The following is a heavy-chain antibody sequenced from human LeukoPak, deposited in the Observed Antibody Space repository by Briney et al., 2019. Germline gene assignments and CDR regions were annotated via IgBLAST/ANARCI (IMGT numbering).Heavy chain of an antibody. D-gene: IGHD3-10*01. V-gene: IGHV3-23*01. J-gene: IGHJ4*02. Sequence: GGSLTLSCAASRFTFSSYKMNWVRQAPGKGLEWVSIISGSGGWTHYADSVKGRLTISRDNSNNELYLQMNSLRAEDTAFYYCSKRFGHAVGGFFDYWGQGTLATVSS. CDR3: SKRFGHAVGGFFDY. CDR1: RFTFSSYK. CDR2: ISGSGGWT.